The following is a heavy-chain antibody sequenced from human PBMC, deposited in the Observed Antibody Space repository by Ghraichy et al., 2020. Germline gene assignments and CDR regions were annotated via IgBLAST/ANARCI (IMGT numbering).Heavy chain of an antibody. CDR1: GYSISIGYY. CDR2: IYHSGST. J-gene: IGHJ4*02. D-gene: IGHD3-9*01. V-gene: IGHV4-38-2*01. CDR3: AGGYYDILTGYYIVGWDY. Sequence: SETLSLTCAVSGYSISIGYYWGWIRQPPGKGLEWIGSIYHSGSTYYNPSLKSRVTISVDTSKNQFSLKLSSVTAADTAVYYCAGGYYDILTGYYIVGWDYWGQGTLVTVSS.